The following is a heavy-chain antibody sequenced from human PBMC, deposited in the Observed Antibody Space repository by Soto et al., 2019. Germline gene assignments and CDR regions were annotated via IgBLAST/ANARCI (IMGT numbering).Heavy chain of an antibody. CDR1: GGSISSYY. CDR2: IYYSGST. D-gene: IGHD3-16*01. Sequence: QVQLQESGPGLVKPSETLSLTCTVSGGSISSYYWSWIRQPPGKGLEWIGYIYYSGSTNYNPSLKSRVTISVDTTKNQFSLKLSSVTAADTAVYYCAGVYGLIYYYYMDVWGKGTTVTVSS. V-gene: IGHV4-59*01. CDR3: AGVYGLIYYYYMDV. J-gene: IGHJ6*03.